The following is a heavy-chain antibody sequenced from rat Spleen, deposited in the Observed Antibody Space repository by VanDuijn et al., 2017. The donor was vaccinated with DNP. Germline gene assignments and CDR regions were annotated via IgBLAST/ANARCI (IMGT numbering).Heavy chain of an antibody. V-gene: IGHV2-63*01. CDR2: MSYDGDT. Sequence: QVQLKESEPDLVQPSQTLSLTCTVSRFSLTSYSVSWVRQPSGKGPEWMGRMSYDGDTAYNSAFNSRLSISRDTSKNQVFLKMNSLQTEDTAIYYCTRDQGVTTVPTGNWFAYWGQGTLVTVSS. CDR1: RFSLTSYS. CDR3: TRDQGVTTVPTGNWFAY. D-gene: IGHD1-1*01. J-gene: IGHJ3*01.